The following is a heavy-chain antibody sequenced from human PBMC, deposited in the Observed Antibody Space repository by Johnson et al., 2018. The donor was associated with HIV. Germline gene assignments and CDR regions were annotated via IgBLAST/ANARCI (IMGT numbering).Heavy chain of an antibody. V-gene: IGHV3-30*14. D-gene: IGHD2-21*02. CDR3: ARDDRELVTRGAFDI. CDR2: ISYDGSNK. Sequence: QVQLVESGGGVVQPGRSLRLSCAASGFTFSSYAMHWVRQSPGKGLECVAVISYDGSNKYYADSVKGRFTISRDNSKNTLYLQMNSLRREDTAVYYCARDDRELVTRGAFDIWGQGTAVTVSS. J-gene: IGHJ3*02. CDR1: GFTFSSYA.